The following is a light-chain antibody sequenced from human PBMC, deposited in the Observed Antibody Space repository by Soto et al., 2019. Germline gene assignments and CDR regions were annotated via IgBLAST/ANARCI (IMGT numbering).Light chain of an antibody. V-gene: IGKV1-12*01. CDR1: QVISSW. CDR3: QQANSFPLT. Sequence: DIQMTQSPSSVSASVGDRVTITCRASQVISSWLAWYQQKPGKDPKLLIYAASSLQSGVPSRFSGSGSGTDFTLTIRSLQPEDFATYYCQQANSFPLTFGGGTKVEIK. CDR2: AAS. J-gene: IGKJ4*01.